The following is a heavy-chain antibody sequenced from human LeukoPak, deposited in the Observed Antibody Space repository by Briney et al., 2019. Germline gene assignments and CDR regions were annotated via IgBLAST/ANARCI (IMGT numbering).Heavy chain of an antibody. Sequence: SEALSLTCDVSGDSNDDINTCCWWTWVRQSPGKGLEWIGYIYYSGSTNYNPSLKSRVTISVDTSKNQFSLKLSSVTAADTAVYYCARAEEMATITFRPGSYYYYGMDVWGQGTTVTVSS. CDR2: IYYSGST. CDR1: GDSNDDINTCCW. D-gene: IGHD5-24*01. CDR3: ARAEEMATITFRPGSYYYYGMDV. J-gene: IGHJ6*02. V-gene: IGHV4-61*01.